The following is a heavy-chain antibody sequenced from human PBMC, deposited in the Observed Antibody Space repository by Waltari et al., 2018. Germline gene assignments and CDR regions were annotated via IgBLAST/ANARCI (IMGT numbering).Heavy chain of an antibody. V-gene: IGHV3-48*04. D-gene: IGHD2-21*02. Sequence: EVQLVESGGGLVQPGGSLRLSCAASGFTFSSYSMNWVRQAPGKGLEWVSYISSSSSTIYYADSVKGRFTNSRDNAKNSLYLQMNSLRAEDTAVYYCAARGEVVTRGWYFDLWGRGTLVTVSS. J-gene: IGHJ2*01. CDR2: ISSSSSTI. CDR1: GFTFSSYS. CDR3: AARGEVVTRGWYFDL.